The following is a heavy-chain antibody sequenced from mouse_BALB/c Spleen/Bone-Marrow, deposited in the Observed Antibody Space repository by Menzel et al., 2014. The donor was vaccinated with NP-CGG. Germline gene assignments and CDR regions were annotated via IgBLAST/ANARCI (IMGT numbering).Heavy chain of an antibody. V-gene: IGHV7-3*02. CDR1: GFTFTDYY. J-gene: IGHJ2*01. CDR2: IRNKPNGYTT. Sequence: EVMLVESGGGLVQPGGSLRISCATSGFTFTDYYMSWVRQPPGKALEWLGFIRNKPNGYTTEYSASVKGRFTISRDNSQSILYLQMNTLRAEDSATYYCARDDYGRGYWGQGTTLTVSS. D-gene: IGHD1-1*01. CDR3: ARDDYGRGY.